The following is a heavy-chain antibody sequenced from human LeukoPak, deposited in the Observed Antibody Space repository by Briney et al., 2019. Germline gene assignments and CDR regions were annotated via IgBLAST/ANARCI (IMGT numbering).Heavy chain of an antibody. CDR2: IYSSGTT. CDR3: ARECSGSICPNKNMDV. V-gene: IGHV4-4*07. Sequence: PSETLSLTCTVSGGSINTYYWSWIRQPAGKGLEWIGRIYSSGTTNYNPSLKSRLTMSVDMSKNQFSLKLNSVTAADTAIYYCARECSGSICPNKNMDVWGQGTTVTVSS. CDR1: GGSINTYY. J-gene: IGHJ6*02. D-gene: IGHD2-15*01.